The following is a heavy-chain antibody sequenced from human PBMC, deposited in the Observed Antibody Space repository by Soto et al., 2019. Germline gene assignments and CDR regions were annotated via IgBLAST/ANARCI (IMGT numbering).Heavy chain of an antibody. D-gene: IGHD3-16*01. Sequence: GGSLRLSCAVSGFNVMSYWMSWVRQAPGKGLEWVASVKEDGSELYYLHSVRGRFSVTRDSAGNALHLTMNYLSAEDAGVYFCARDIGFDYVNWGQGIPVTVSS. V-gene: IGHV3-7*01. CDR1: GFNVMSYW. CDR3: ARDIGFDYVN. J-gene: IGHJ4*02. CDR2: VKEDGSEL.